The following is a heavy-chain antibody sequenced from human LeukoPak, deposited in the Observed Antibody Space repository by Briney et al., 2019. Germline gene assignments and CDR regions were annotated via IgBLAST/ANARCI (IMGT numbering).Heavy chain of an antibody. CDR3: AKVMTTVTTYFDY. J-gene: IGHJ4*02. Sequence: GGSLRLSCAASGFTFSDYYMSWIRQAPEKGLEWVSYISSSGGTTTHYAESVKGRFTISRDNSKNTLYLQMNSLRAEDTAVYYCAKVMTTVTTYFDYWGQGTLVTVSS. CDR2: ISSSGGTTT. D-gene: IGHD4-11*01. V-gene: IGHV3-11*01. CDR1: GFTFSDYY.